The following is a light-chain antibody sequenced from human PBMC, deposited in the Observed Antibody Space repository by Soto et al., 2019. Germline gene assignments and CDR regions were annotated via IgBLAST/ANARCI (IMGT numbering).Light chain of an antibody. V-gene: IGLV2-14*01. Sequence: QSALTQPASVSESPGQSITISCTGTSSDVGAYNYVSWYQQHPGKAPKLIIYEVSNRPSGVSNRFSGSKSGNTASLTISGLRAEDEAYYYCSSYTSSSTLVFGGGTKLTVL. CDR3: SSYTSSSTLV. CDR1: SSDVGAYNY. J-gene: IGLJ3*02. CDR2: EVS.